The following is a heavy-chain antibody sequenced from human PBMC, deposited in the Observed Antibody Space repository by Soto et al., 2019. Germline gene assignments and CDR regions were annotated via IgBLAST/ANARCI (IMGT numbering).Heavy chain of an antibody. Sequence: QVQLQESGPGLVKPSQTLSLTCTVSGGSISSGDYYWSWIRQPPGKGLEWIGYIYYIGSTYYNPHHKSPITISVDTSKNQFSLKLSSVTAADTAVYYCARERPDGARLDPWGQGTLVTASS. V-gene: IGHV4-30-4*01. J-gene: IGHJ5*02. CDR1: GGSISSGDYY. CDR3: ARERPDGARLDP. CDR2: IYYIGST. D-gene: IGHD6-6*01.